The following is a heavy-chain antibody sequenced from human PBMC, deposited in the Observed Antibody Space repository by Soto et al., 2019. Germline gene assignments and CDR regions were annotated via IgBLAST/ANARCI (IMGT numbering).Heavy chain of an antibody. V-gene: IGHV1-18*01. CDR2: TSAYNTNT. CDR1: GYTFTSYH. CDR3: ARDTPPTDY. J-gene: IGHJ4*02. Sequence: QVQLVQSGAEVRKPGASVKVSCKTSGYTFTSYHISWVRQAPGQGLEWMGWTSAYNTNTNYAQKFQGRVTMTTDTLTSTAYMELRSLRSDDTAVYYCARDTPPTDYWGQGTLVTVSS.